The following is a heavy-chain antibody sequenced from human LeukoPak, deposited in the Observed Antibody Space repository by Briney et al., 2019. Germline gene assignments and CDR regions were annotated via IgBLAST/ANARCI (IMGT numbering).Heavy chain of an antibody. CDR1: GYTFTSYY. V-gene: IGHV1-46*01. CDR2: INPRGGST. D-gene: IGHD3-22*01. J-gene: IGHJ4*02. Sequence: ASVKVSCKASGYTFTSYYMHWVRQAPGQGLEWMGIINPRGGSTSYAQKFQGRVTMARDTSTSTVYMELSSLRSEDTAVYYCARDSETQLYYYDSSGYCDYWGQGTLVTVSS. CDR3: ARDSETQLYYYDSSGYCDY.